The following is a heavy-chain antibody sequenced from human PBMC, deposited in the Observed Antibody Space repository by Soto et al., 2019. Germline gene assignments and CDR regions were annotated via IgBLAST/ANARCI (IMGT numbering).Heavy chain of an antibody. V-gene: IGHV1-69*01. CDR1: GGTFSNYV. D-gene: IGHD2-2*01. Sequence: QVQLVQSGAEVKKPGSSVKVSCKASGGTFSNYVISWVRQGPGQGLEWMGGIIPIFGSANYAQKFQGRVTMTADESTRTAYMELSSLGSEDTAVYYCARDRAYCSRSSCYDNYYGMDVWGQGTTVTVSS. CDR2: IIPIFGSA. J-gene: IGHJ6*02. CDR3: ARDRAYCSRSSCYDNYYGMDV.